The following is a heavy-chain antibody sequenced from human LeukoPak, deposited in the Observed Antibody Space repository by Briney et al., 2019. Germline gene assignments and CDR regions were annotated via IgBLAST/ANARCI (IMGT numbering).Heavy chain of an antibody. Sequence: ASVKVSCKASGDSTNTYGVAWVRQAPGQGLEWIGWISPYSAYTKYADALQGRVTMTTDTSTTTSYMELRSLRSDDTAVYFCANVAKGRYFFHYMDAWGKGTTVTVS. CDR1: GDSTNTYG. J-gene: IGHJ6*03. CDR3: ANVAKGRYFFHYMDA. CDR2: ISPYSAYT. V-gene: IGHV1-18*04.